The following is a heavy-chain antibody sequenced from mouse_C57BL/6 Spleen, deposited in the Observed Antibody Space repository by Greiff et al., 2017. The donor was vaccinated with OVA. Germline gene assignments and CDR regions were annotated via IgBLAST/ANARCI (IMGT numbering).Heavy chain of an antibody. CDR2: ISNGGGST. CDR3: ERHDYGSSYRYYAMDY. D-gene: IGHD1-1*01. J-gene: IGHJ4*01. CDR1: GFTFSDYY. V-gene: IGHV5-12*01. Sequence: EVNVVESGGGLVQPGGSLKLSCAASGFTFSDYYMYWVRQTPEKRLEWVAYISNGGGSTYYPDTVKGRFTISRDNAKNTLYMQLSRLKSEDTAMYYCERHDYGSSYRYYAMDYWGQGTSVTVAS.